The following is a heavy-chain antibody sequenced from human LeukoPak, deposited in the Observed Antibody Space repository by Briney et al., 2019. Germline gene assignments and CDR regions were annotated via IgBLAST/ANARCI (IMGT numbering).Heavy chain of an antibody. Sequence: GRSLRLSCAASGFTFSSYGMHWVRQAPGKGLEWVAVIWYDGSNKFYADSVKGRFTISRDNSKNTLYLQMNSLRAEDTAVYYCARDHYYYDSSGSHDAFDIWGQGTMVTVSS. CDR2: IWYDGSNK. CDR1: GFTFSSYG. D-gene: IGHD3-22*01. V-gene: IGHV3-33*01. J-gene: IGHJ3*02. CDR3: ARDHYYYDSSGSHDAFDI.